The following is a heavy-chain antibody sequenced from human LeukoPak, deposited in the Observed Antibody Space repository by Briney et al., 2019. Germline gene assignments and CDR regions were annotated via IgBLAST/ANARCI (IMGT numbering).Heavy chain of an antibody. CDR2: INHSGST. CDR3: ARLPSVAGVQPFDY. J-gene: IGHJ4*02. D-gene: IGHD6-19*01. CDR1: GGSFSGYY. Sequence: SETLSLTCAVYGGSFSGYYWSWIRQPPGKGLEWIGEINHSGSTNYNPSLKSRVTISVDTSKNQFSLKLSSVAAADTAVYYCARLPSVAGVQPFDYWGQGTLVTVSS. V-gene: IGHV4-34*01.